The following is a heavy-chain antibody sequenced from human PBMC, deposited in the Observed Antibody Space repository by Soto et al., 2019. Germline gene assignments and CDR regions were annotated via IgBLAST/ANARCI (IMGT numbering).Heavy chain of an antibody. Sequence: PGECLKSSCKGSGYSFTSYWISWVRQMPGKGLEWMGRIDPSDSYTNYSPSFQGHVTISADKSISTAYLQWSSLKASDTAMYYCARRGSFGYYYYYGMDVWGQGTTVTVSS. V-gene: IGHV5-10-1*01. D-gene: IGHD3-10*01. J-gene: IGHJ6*02. CDR3: ARRGSFGYYYYYGMDV. CDR2: IDPSDSYT. CDR1: GYSFTSYW.